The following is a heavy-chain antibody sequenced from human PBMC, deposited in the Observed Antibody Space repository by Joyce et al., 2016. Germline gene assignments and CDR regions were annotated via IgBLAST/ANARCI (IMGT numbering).Heavy chain of an antibody. CDR2: IGSRGNDI. Sequence: DVQLVESGGGLVKPGGSLRVSCAASGFSFSDYSMHWVRQVPGKGLEWLSFIGSRGNDIYYADSVRGRFTISRDNAKKSLFLQMNNLTVDDTAVYYCARDLTLTHWGQGTLVTVSS. CDR1: GFSFSDYS. D-gene: IGHD3-9*01. V-gene: IGHV3-21*01. J-gene: IGHJ4*02. CDR3: ARDLTLTH.